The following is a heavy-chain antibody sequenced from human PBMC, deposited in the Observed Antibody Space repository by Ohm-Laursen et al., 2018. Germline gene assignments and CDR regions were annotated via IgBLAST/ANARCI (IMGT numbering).Heavy chain of an antibody. CDR3: ARGGDIDY. V-gene: IGHV3-7*01. Sequence: SLRLSCTASGFTFSGYWMSWVRQAPGKGLEWVANIKEDGSEKHYVDSVKGRFAISRDNAKNSLYLQMNSLRAEDTAVYYFARGGDIDYWGQGTLVTVSS. CDR1: GFTFSGYW. CDR2: IKEDGSEK. J-gene: IGHJ4*02. D-gene: IGHD2-21*01.